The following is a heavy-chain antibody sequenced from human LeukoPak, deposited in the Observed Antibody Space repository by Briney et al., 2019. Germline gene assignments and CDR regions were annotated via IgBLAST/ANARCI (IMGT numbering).Heavy chain of an antibody. CDR2: IYSGGST. J-gene: IGHJ4*02. CDR1: GFTVSSNY. V-gene: IGHV3-66*01. D-gene: IGHD3-10*01. CDR3: ARDYYGSGSYY. Sequence: GGSLRLSCAASGFTVSSNYMSWVRQAPGKGLEWVSVIYSGGSTYYADSVKGRFTISRDNSKNTLYLQMNSLRAEDTAVYYCARDYYGSGSYYWGQETRDTVSS.